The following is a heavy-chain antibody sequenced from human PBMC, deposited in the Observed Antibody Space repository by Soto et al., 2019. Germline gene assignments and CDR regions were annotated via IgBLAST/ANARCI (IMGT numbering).Heavy chain of an antibody. J-gene: IGHJ3*02. V-gene: IGHV3-30*18. CDR1: GLPFSTYG. Sequence: QVQLVESGGGVVQLGRSLRLSFAAPGLPFSTYGMHWVRQAQGKGLEWVAVISYDGSNKHYADSVKGRFTISRDNSKNTLYLQINSLTTEDTAMYYCAKDGNIVGDTEAFDIWGQGTMVTVSS. CDR2: ISYDGSNK. D-gene: IGHD1-26*01. CDR3: AKDGNIVGDTEAFDI.